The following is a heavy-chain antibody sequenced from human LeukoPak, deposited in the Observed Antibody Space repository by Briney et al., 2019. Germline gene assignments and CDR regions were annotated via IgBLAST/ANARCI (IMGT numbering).Heavy chain of an antibody. CDR2: IYTSGTT. D-gene: IGHD7-27*01. V-gene: IGHV4-4*07. Sequence: SETLSLTCTVSGGSISYNYWSWIRQPAGKGLEWIGHIYTSGTTNYNPSLKSRVTISVDTSKNQFSLKLSSVTAADTAVYYCARGDWGLVDYWGQGTLVTVSS. CDR3: ARGDWGLVDY. J-gene: IGHJ4*02. CDR1: GGSISYNY.